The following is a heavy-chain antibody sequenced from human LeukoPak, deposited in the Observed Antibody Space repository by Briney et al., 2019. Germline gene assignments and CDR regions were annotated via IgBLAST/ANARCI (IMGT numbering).Heavy chain of an antibody. J-gene: IGHJ4*02. CDR2: ISGIGGST. CDR3: AKVAPGYCSSTSCYRGIDY. V-gene: IGHV3-23*01. D-gene: IGHD2-2*01. CDR1: GFTFSSYA. Sequence: GGSLRLSCAASGFTFSSYAMSWARQAPRKGLEWVSAISGIGGSTYYPDSVKGRFTISRDNSKNTVYLQMNSLRAEDTAIYYCAKVAPGYCSSTSCYRGIDYWGQGTLVTVSS.